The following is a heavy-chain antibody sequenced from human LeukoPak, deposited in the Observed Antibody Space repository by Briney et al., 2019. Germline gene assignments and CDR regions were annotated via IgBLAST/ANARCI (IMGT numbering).Heavy chain of an antibody. Sequence: GGSLRLSCAGSGFTFSSYWMHWVRQAPGKGLVWVSRISTDASSTTYADSVKGRFTISRDNAKGTLYLQMSSLRAEDTAVYYCARERTNYYGSGSYYKGTYYFDYWGQGTLVTVSS. J-gene: IGHJ4*02. CDR2: ISTDASST. CDR3: ARERTNYYGSGSYYKGTYYFDY. CDR1: GFTFSSYW. D-gene: IGHD3-10*01. V-gene: IGHV3-74*01.